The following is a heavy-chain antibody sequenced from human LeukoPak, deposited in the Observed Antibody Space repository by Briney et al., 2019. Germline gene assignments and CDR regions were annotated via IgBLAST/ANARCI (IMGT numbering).Heavy chain of an antibody. J-gene: IGHJ4*02. CDR3: AKGTAGIGVAATFGYLDY. V-gene: IGHV3-30*02. CDR2: IRFDGSNE. D-gene: IGHD6-19*01. CDR1: GFTFSSFG. Sequence: GGSLRLSCAASGFTFSSFGMHWVRQAPGKGLEWVASIRFDGSNEKYADSVKGRFTISRDNPKNTLYVQMNSLSAEDTALYYCAKGTAGIGVAATFGYLDYWGQGTLVAVSS.